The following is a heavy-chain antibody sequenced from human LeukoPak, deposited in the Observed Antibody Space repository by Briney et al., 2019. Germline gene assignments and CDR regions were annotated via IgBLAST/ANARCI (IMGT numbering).Heavy chain of an antibody. CDR3: ARHNYCSSTSCLVYYYYYMDV. J-gene: IGHJ6*03. CDR2: IYYSGST. Sequence: SETLSLTCTVSGGSISSSSYYWGWIRQPPGKGLEWIGSIYYSGSTYYNPSLKSRVTISVDTSKNQFSLKLSSVTAADTAVYYCARHNYCSSTSCLVYYYYYMDVWGKGTTVTVSS. D-gene: IGHD2-2*01. CDR1: GGSISSSSYY. V-gene: IGHV4-39*01.